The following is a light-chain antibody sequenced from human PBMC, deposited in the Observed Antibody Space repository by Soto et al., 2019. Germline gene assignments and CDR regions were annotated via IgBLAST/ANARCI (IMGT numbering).Light chain of an antibody. Sequence: QSPLTQPASVSGSPGQSITVACTGTNTDVGGYNYVSWYQHRPGKAPRHMIYEVRNRLPGVSNRFSGSKSGNTASLTISGLQSEDEADYYCTSYTPTGALVFGRGTKVTVL. J-gene: IGLJ6*01. CDR3: TSYTPTGALV. CDR1: NTDVGGYNY. CDR2: EVR. V-gene: IGLV2-14*01.